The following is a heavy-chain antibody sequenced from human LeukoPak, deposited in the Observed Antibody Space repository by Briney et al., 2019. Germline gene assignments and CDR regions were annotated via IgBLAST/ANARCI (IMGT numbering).Heavy chain of an antibody. CDR2: IIPIFGTA. D-gene: IGHD1-26*01. V-gene: IGHV1-69*13. CDR3: ARDGYSGSHLAPLENWFDP. CDR1: GGTFSSYA. Sequence: SVKVSCKASGGTFSSYAISWVRQAPGQGLEWMGGIIPIFGTANYAQKFQGRVTITADESTSTAYMELSSLRSEDTAVYYCARDGYSGSHLAPLENWFDPWGQGTLVTVSS. J-gene: IGHJ5*02.